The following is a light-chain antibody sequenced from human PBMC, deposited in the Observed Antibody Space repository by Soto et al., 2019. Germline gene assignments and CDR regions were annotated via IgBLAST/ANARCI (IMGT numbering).Light chain of an antibody. J-gene: IGLJ3*02. Sequence: QSALTQPPSASGSPGQSVTISCTGTSSDVGGYNYVSWYQQHPGKAPKLMVFEVNKRPSGVPDRFSGSKSGNTASLSVSGLQAEDEADYYCGSYGGSNNWVFGGGTKVTVL. V-gene: IGLV2-8*01. CDR2: EVN. CDR3: GSYGGSNNWV. CDR1: SSDVGGYNY.